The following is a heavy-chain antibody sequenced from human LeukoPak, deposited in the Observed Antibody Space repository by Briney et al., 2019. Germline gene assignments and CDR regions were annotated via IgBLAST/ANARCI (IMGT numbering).Heavy chain of an antibody. D-gene: IGHD3-10*01. Sequence: PGGSLRLSCATSGFTFGSYAMTWVRQAPGKGLEWVSGITGIDSSTYYADSVRGRFTISRDNSKNTLYLQMNSLRGEDTATYYCAKDAVRGSGRINWFDSWGQGTLVTVSS. J-gene: IGHJ5*01. CDR2: ITGIDSST. V-gene: IGHV3-23*01. CDR3: AKDAVRGSGRINWFDS. CDR1: GFTFGSYA.